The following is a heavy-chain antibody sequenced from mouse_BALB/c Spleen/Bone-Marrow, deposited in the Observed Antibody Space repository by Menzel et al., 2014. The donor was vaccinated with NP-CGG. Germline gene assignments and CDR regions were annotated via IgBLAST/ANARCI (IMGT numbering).Heavy chain of an antibody. CDR2: ISGGGSYT. CDR3: ARHAYYDQTEVSFVY. J-gene: IGHJ3*01. CDR1: GFTFNSYG. Sequence: EVKLLESGGGLVKPGGSLKLSCAASGFTFNSYGMSWVRQTPEKRLEWVATISGGGSYTFYPDSVKGRFTISRDNAKDNLYLQLSSRMSEDTALYYCARHAYYDQTEVSFVYWGQGTLVTVSA. V-gene: IGHV5-9-2*01. D-gene: IGHD2-4*01.